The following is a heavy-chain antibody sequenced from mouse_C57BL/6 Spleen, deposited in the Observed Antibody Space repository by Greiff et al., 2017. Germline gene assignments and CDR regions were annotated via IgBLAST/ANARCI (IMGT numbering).Heavy chain of an antibody. CDR2: IHPNSGST. CDR1: GYTFNSYW. J-gene: IGHJ2*01. Sequence: QVQLLQPGAELVKPGASVKLSCKASGYTFNSYWMHWVKQRPGQGLEWVGMIHPNSGSTNYNEKFKSKATLTVDKATSTAYMQLSSLTTEDSAVYSVAKYYSGSSSYLCYWGQSTTLTVST. CDR3: AKYYSGSSSYLCY. D-gene: IGHD1-1*01. V-gene: IGHV1-64*01.